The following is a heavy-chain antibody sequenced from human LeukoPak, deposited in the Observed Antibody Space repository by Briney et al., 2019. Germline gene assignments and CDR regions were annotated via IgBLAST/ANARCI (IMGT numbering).Heavy chain of an antibody. CDR3: ARGRNNMIVVVPYYMDV. Sequence: SETLSLTCAVYGGSFSGYYWSWIRQPPGKGLEWIGEINHSGSTNYNPSLKSRVTISVDTSKNQFSLKLSSVTAADTAVYYCARGRNNMIVVVPYYMDVWGKGTTVTVSS. V-gene: IGHV4-34*01. CDR1: GGSFSGYY. D-gene: IGHD3-22*01. CDR2: INHSGST. J-gene: IGHJ6*03.